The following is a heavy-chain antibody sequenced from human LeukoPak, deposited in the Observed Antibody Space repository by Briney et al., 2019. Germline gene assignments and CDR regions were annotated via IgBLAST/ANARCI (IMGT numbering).Heavy chain of an antibody. CDR2: ISSGSSTI. CDR1: GFTFSSYS. D-gene: IGHD2-15*01. J-gene: IGHJ4*02. Sequence: PGGSLRLSCAASGFTFSSYSMNWVRQAPGKGLEWVSYISSGSSTIYYADSVKGRFTISRDNAKNSLYLQMNSLRAEDTAVYYCARGKEGIVVVVAAPYFDYWGQGTLVTVSS. CDR3: ARGKEGIVVVVAAPYFDY. V-gene: IGHV3-48*01.